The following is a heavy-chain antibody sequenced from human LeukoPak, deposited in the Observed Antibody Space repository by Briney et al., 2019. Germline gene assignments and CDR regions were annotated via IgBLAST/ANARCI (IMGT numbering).Heavy chain of an antibody. Sequence: GGSLRLSCAASGFTFSSYWMHWVRQAPGKGLEWVSVIYSGGSTYYTDSVKGRFTISRDNSKNTLFLQMNSLRAEDTAVYYCATLTYYSDSWGQGTLVTVSS. CDR1: GFTFSSYW. V-gene: IGHV3-66*02. J-gene: IGHJ4*02. CDR2: IYSGGST. D-gene: IGHD1-14*01. CDR3: ATLTYYSDS.